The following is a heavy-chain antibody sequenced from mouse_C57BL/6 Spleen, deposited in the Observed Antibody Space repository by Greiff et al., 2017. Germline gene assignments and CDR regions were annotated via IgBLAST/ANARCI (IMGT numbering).Heavy chain of an antibody. D-gene: IGHD2-1*01. CDR1: GFTFTDYY. CDR2: IRNKANGYTT. Sequence: DVMLVESGGGLVQPGGSLSLSCAASGFTFTDYYMSWVRQPPGKALEWLGFIRNKANGYTTEDSASVKGRFTISRANSQSILYLLTTALSADDSATYYCARSLYYGHYQTLFDYWGQGTTLTVSS. J-gene: IGHJ2*01. V-gene: IGHV7-3*01. CDR3: ARSLYYGHYQTLFDY.